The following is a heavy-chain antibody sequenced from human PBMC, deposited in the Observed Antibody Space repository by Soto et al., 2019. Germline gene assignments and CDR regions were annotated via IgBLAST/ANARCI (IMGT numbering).Heavy chain of an antibody. CDR3: ARAVAVAADFDY. CDR2: INAGNGNT. CDR1: GYTFTGYA. D-gene: IGHD6-19*01. J-gene: IGHJ4*02. V-gene: IGHV1-3*01. Sequence: ASVKVSCKASGYTFTGYAMHWVRQAPGQRLEWMGWINAGNGNTKYSQKFQGRVTITRDTSASAAYMELSSLSSEDTAVYYCARAVAVAADFDYWGQGTVVTAPQ.